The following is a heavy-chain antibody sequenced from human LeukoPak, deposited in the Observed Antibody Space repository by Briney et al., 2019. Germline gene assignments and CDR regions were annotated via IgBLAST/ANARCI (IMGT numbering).Heavy chain of an antibody. J-gene: IGHJ4*02. D-gene: IGHD4-17*01. V-gene: IGHV3-74*01. Sequence: GWSLRLSCAASGFTFSSYWMHWVRQAPGKGLVWVSRFNSDGSSTTYAGAVNGRYTISRDNAKNTLYLQMNSLRAEHTAIYYGAKDRFGQYGDYGWRTPYFDYWGQGTLVTVSS. CDR2: FNSDGSST. CDR3: AKDRFGQYGDYGWRTPYFDY. CDR1: GFTFSSYW.